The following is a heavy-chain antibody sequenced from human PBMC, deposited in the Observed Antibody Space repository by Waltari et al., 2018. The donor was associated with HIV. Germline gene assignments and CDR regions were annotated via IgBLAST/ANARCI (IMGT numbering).Heavy chain of an antibody. Sequence: QVQLLQSGTEVKKPKSSVKFSCKASGRTFTTYAINWVRQAPGQGLEWMGGVIPLFGTTTYAQKFQGRVTITADESTNTVYMEVSSLRSDDTAVYYCAIDWFWSASDRPDYYFYYMDVWGKGTSVTVSS. V-gene: IGHV1-69*01. CDR3: AIDWFWSASDRPDYYFYYMDV. J-gene: IGHJ6*03. D-gene: IGHD3-3*01. CDR2: VIPLFGTT. CDR1: GRTFTTYA.